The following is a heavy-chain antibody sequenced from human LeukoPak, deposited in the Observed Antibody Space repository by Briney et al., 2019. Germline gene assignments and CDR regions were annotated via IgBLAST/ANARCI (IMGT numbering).Heavy chain of an antibody. Sequence: SVKVSCKASGGTFSSYAISWVREAPGQGLEWMGGIIPIFGTANYAQKFQGRVTITADESTSTAYMELSSLRSEDTAVYYCARDRVDTAMVPFDYWGQGTLVTVSS. V-gene: IGHV1-69*01. CDR3: ARDRVDTAMVPFDY. J-gene: IGHJ4*02. D-gene: IGHD5-18*01. CDR1: GGTFSSYA. CDR2: IIPIFGTA.